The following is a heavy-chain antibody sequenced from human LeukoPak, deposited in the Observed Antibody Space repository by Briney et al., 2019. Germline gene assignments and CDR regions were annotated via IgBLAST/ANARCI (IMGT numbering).Heavy chain of an antibody. CDR1: GYTFTGYY. CDR2: INPNSGGT. Sequence: ASVKVSCKASGYTFTGYYMHWVRQAPGQGLEWMGWINPNSGGTNYAQKFQGRVTMTRDTSISTAYMELSRLRSDDTAVYYCARLFSSGYYTTDAFDIWGQGTMVTVSS. D-gene: IGHD3-22*01. V-gene: IGHV1-2*02. J-gene: IGHJ3*02. CDR3: ARLFSSGYYTTDAFDI.